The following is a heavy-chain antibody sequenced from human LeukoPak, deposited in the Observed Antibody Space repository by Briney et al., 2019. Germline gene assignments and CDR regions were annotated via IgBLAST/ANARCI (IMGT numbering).Heavy chain of an antibody. CDR2: IKQDGSEK. CDR3: ARDLDTAMVGGHDY. D-gene: IGHD5-18*01. Sequence: GGSLRLSCAASGFTFSSYWMSWVRQAPGKGLEWVANIKQDGSEKYYVDSVKGRFTISRDNAKNSLYLQMNSLRAEDTAVYYCARDLDTAMVGGHDYWGQGTLVTVSS. V-gene: IGHV3-7*01. J-gene: IGHJ4*02. CDR1: GFTFSSYW.